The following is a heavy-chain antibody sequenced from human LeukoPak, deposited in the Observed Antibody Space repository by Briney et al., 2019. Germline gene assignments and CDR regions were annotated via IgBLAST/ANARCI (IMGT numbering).Heavy chain of an antibody. J-gene: IGHJ4*02. CDR3: ARLFSSTLYFDY. CDR2: IYYSGST. Sequence: SETLPLTCTVSGGSISSSSYHWGWIRQPPGKGLEWIGSIYYSGSTYYNPSLKGRVTISVDTSKNQFSLKLSSVTAADTAVYYCARLFSSTLYFDYWGQGTLVTVSS. V-gene: IGHV4-39*01. D-gene: IGHD3-10*02. CDR1: GGSISSSSYH.